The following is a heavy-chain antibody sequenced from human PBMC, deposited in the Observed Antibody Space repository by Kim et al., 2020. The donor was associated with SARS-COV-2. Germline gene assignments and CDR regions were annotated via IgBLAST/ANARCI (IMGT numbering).Heavy chain of an antibody. J-gene: IGHJ4*02. CDR3: ARRGIGWYSHIDY. Sequence: NYAENVKGRFTVSRDNAENSVSLQMSSLRAEDTAIYYCARRGIGWYSHIDYWGQGTLVTVSS. V-gene: IGHV3-11*03. D-gene: IGHD2-15*01.